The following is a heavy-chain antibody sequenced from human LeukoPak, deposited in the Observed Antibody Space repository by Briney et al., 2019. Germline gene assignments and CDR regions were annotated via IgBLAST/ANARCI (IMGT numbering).Heavy chain of an antibody. CDR2: IHTSGST. J-gene: IGHJ4*02. Sequence: PSETLSLTCTVSGVSISSYYWSWIRQPAGKGLEWIGRIHTSGSTNYNPSLKSRVTISVDTSKNQFSLKLSSVTAADTAVYYCARDVSPGLGRVVYWGQGTLVTVSS. V-gene: IGHV4-4*07. D-gene: IGHD2/OR15-2a*01. CDR3: ARDVSPGLGRVVY. CDR1: GVSISSYY.